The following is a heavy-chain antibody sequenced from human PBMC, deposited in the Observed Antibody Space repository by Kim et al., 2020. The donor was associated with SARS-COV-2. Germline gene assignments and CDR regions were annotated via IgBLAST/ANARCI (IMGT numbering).Heavy chain of an antibody. J-gene: IGHJ6*02. Sequence: VKGRFTISRDNSKNTLYLQMNSLRAEDTAVYYCAREAVTIFGVAYYGMDVWGQGTTVTVSS. V-gene: IGHV3-30*07. D-gene: IGHD3-3*01. CDR3: AREAVTIFGVAYYGMDV.